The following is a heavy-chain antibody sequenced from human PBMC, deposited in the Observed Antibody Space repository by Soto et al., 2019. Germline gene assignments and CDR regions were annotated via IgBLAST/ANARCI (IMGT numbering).Heavy chain of an antibody. D-gene: IGHD3-9*01. CDR1: GFSFGSHA. J-gene: IGHJ4*02. CDR3: ARDRAYYDILTGNFDY. Sequence: GGSLRLSCAASGFSFGSHAMHWVRQAPGKALEWVAYISYDGSFTYYADSVKGRFTISRDNAKNSLYLQMNSLRAEDTAVYYCARDRAYYDILTGNFDYWGQGTLVTVSS. V-gene: IGHV3-30-3*01. CDR2: ISYDGSFT.